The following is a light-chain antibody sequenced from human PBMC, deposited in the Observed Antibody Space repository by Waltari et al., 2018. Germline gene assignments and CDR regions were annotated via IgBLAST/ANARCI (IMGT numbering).Light chain of an antibody. V-gene: IGKV4-1*01. CDR3: QQYYDIPWT. CDR2: WAS. J-gene: IGKJ1*01. CDR1: QSVLYSSNSQNY. Sequence: DIVMTQSPDSLAVSLGERVTINCKSSQSVLYSSNSQNYLAWYQRKPGQPPKLLIYWASARETGVPDRFSGSESGTDFTLTISSLQAEDVAVYYCQQYYDIPWTFGQGTKVEIK.